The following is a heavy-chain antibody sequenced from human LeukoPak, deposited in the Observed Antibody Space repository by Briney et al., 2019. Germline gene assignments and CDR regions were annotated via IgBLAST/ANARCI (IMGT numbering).Heavy chain of an antibody. CDR2: XXXXFGTA. V-gene: IGHV1-69*13. Sequence: ASVKVSCKASGGTFSSXXXXWVRQAPGQGXXXXXXXXXXFGTANXXQKFQGRVTITADESTSTAYMELSSLRSEDTAVYYCARGPELYCSGGSCYPTPYYYYYGMDVWGHGTTVTVSS. J-gene: IGHJ6*02. CDR1: GGTFSSXX. CDR3: ARGPELYCSGGSCYPTPYYYYYGMDV. D-gene: IGHD2-15*01.